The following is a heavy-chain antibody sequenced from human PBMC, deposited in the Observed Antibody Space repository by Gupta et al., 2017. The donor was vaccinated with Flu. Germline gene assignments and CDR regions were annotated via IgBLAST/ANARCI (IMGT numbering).Heavy chain of an antibody. CDR2: IYTSGST. J-gene: IGHJ3*02. CDR3: ARSGYYDSSGYHDAFDI. Sequence: QVQLQESGPGLVKPSQTLSLTCTVSGGSIISGSYYWSWIRQPAGKGLEWIGRIYTSGSTNYNPSLKSRVTISVDTSKNQFSLKLSSVTAADTAVYYCARSGYYDSSGYHDAFDIWGQGTMVTVSS. V-gene: IGHV4-61*02. CDR1: GGSIISGSYY. D-gene: IGHD3-22*01.